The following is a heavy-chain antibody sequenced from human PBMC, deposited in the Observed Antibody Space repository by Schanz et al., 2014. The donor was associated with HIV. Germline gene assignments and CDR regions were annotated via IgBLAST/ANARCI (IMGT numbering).Heavy chain of an antibody. D-gene: IGHD1-26*01. J-gene: IGHJ3*02. V-gene: IGHV3-33*06. CDR2: IWYDGSYK. Sequence: QVQLVESGGGVVQPGRSLRLSCAASGFTFSNFAMHWVRQAPGKGLEWAAVIWYDGSYKYYADSVKGRFTISRDNPKNTLYLQMNSLRAEDTAVYYCAKDGSWEAFDAFEIWGQGTMVTVSS. CDR1: GFTFSNFA. CDR3: AKDGSWEAFDAFEI.